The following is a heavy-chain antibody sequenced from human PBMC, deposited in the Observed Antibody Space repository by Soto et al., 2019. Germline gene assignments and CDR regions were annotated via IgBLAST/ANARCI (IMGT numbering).Heavy chain of an antibody. CDR1: GFTVSSNY. J-gene: IGHJ4*02. V-gene: IGHV3-53*05. CDR2: IYSGGST. CDR3: ARAPLGIIVAPDY. D-gene: IGHD3-22*01. Sequence: PGESLKISCAASGFTVSSNYMSWVRQAPGKGLEWVSVIYSGGSTYYADSVKGRFTISRDNSKNTLYLQMNSLTSEDTAVYYCARAPLGIIVAPDYWGQGTLVTVSS.